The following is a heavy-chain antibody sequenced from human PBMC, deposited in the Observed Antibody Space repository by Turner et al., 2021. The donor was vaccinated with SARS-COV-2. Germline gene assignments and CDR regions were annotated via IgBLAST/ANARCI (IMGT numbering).Heavy chain of an antibody. V-gene: IGHV3-30-3*01. CDR2: ISYDGSNK. CDR3: ARDLRQGSSGYYNPNFDY. J-gene: IGHJ4*02. D-gene: IGHD3-22*01. CDR1: AFTFSSYV. Sequence: QVQLVESGGGVVQPGRSLRLSCAASAFTFSSYVMHWVRQAPGKGLEWVAVISYDGSNKYYADSVKGRFTISRDNSKSTLFLQMDSLRPEDTAVYYCARDLRQGSSGYYNPNFDYWGLGTLVTVSS.